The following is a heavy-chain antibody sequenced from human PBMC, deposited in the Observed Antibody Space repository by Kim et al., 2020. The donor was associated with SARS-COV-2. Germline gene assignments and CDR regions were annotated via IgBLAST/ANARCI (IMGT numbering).Heavy chain of an antibody. V-gene: IGHV3-30*18. J-gene: IGHJ5*02. CDR3: AKAGGVRFSPFDP. D-gene: IGHD3-3*01. Sequence: GWSLRLSCAASGFTFNRYGMHWVRQAPGKGLEWVALISHDGRNIYYADSAKGRFTVSRDNSKNTLYLQMNSLRAEDTAVYYCAKAGGVRFSPFDPWGQGTLVTVSS. CDR2: ISHDGRNI. CDR1: GFTFNRYG.